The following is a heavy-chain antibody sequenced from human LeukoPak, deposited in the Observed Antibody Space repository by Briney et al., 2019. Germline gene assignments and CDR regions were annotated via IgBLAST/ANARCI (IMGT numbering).Heavy chain of an antibody. D-gene: IGHD3-22*01. J-gene: IGHJ4*02. CDR2: INPNSGGT. CDR3: AREAYYDSSGYYY. V-gene: IGHV1-2*06. CDR1: GYTFTGYY. Sequence: SVKVSCKASGYTFTGYYMHWVRQAPGQGLEWMGRINPNSGGTNYAQKFQGRVTMTRDTSISTAYMELSRLRSDDTAVYYCAREAYYDSSGYYYWGQGTLVTVSS.